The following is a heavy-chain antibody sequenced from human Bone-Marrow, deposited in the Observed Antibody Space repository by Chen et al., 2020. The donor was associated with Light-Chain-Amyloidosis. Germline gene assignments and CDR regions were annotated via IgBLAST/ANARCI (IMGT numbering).Heavy chain of an antibody. J-gene: IGHJ3*02. CDR2: ISGSGGSR. Sequence: QARGEGLEWGATISGSGGSRYYGDSVKGRLTISRDNSKNALFLQMNSLRAEDTAVYYCAKDISYDDILPGYPADAFDIWGQGTMVTVSS. CDR3: AKDISYDDILPGYPADAFDI. V-gene: IGHV3-23*01. D-gene: IGHD3-9*01.